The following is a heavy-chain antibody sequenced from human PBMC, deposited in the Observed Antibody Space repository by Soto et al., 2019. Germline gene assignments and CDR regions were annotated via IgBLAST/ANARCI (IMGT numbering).Heavy chain of an antibody. CDR1: GGSFSRYY. D-gene: IGHD4-4*01. CDR2: INHSGST. V-gene: IGHV4-34*01. Sequence: SETLSLTCAVYGGSFSRYYWSWIRQPPGKGLEWIGEINHSGSTNYNPSLKSRVTISVDTSKNQFSLKLSSVTAADTAVYYCARGTGETVHLPPGCYMGVWGKGTTVT. CDR3: ARGTGETVHLPPGCYMGV. J-gene: IGHJ6*03.